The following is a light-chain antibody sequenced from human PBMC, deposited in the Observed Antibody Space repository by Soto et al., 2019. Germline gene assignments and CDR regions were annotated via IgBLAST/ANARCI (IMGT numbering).Light chain of an antibody. Sequence: ELVLTQSPATLSLSPGERATLSCRASQSVSSYLVWYQQKPGQAPRLLIYEASKRATGTPARFSGSGSGTDFTLTISSLEPEDFAVYYCQQRSNWPITFGQGTRLEIK. CDR3: QQRSNWPIT. CDR1: QSVSSY. CDR2: EAS. J-gene: IGKJ5*01. V-gene: IGKV3-11*01.